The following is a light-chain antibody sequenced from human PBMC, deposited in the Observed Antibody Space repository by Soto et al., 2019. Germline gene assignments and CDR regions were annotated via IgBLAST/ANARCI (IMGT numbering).Light chain of an antibody. Sequence: EIVLTQSPGTLSLSPGERATLSCRASQSVSSSYLAWYQQKPGQAPRLLIYDASSRATGIPDRFSGSGSGTDFTLTISRLEPEVFAVYYCQQYGSSSTFGQGTKVEIK. J-gene: IGKJ1*01. CDR2: DAS. V-gene: IGKV3-20*01. CDR1: QSVSSSY. CDR3: QQYGSSST.